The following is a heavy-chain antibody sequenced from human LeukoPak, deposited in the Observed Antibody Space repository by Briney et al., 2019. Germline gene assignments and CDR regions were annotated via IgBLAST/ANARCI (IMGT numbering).Heavy chain of an antibody. CDR3: AREKYQLLGNYMDV. CDR1: GGSISSYY. D-gene: IGHD2-2*01. V-gene: IGHV4-59*01. Sequence: PSETLSLTCTVSGGSISSYYWSWIRQPPGKGLAWTGYIYYSGSTNYNPSLKSRVTISVDTSKNQFSLKLSSVTAADTAVYYCAREKYQLLGNYMDVWGKGTTVTVSS. J-gene: IGHJ6*03. CDR2: IYYSGST.